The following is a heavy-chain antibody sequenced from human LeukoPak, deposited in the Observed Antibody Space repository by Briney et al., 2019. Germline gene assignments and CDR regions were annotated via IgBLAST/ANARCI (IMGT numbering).Heavy chain of an antibody. J-gene: IGHJ4*02. V-gene: IGHV3-11*04. CDR2: ISNSGSTI. Sequence: GGSLKLSFEASGLPFSDYYMSWIAQAPGKGLGGVSYISNSGSTIYYADSLKGRFTVSRDNAKNSLYLQMNSLRDEDTAVYYCARSWASNYGDYWGQGTLVTVSS. CDR3: ARSWASNYGDY. D-gene: IGHD4-11*01. CDR1: GLPFSDYY.